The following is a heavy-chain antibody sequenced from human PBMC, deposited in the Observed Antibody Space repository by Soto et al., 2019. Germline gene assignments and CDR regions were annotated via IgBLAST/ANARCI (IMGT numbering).Heavy chain of an antibody. D-gene: IGHD6-19*01. CDR3: ARERSSGWYVDY. CDR1: GYTFASYD. J-gene: IGHJ4*02. CDR2: MNPNSGNT. V-gene: IGHV1-8*01. Sequence: QVQLVQSGAEVKMPGASVKVSCKATGYTFASYDINWVRQATGQGLEWMGWMNPNSGNTGYAQKFQGRVTMTRNTSINTAYMELSSLRSEDTAVYYCARERSSGWYVDYWGQGTLVTVSS.